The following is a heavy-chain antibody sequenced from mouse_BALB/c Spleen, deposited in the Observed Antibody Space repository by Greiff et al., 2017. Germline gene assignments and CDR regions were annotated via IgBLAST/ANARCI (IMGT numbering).Heavy chain of an antibody. CDR1: GFNIKDTY. Sequence: DVKLQESGAELVKPGASVKLSCTASGFNIKDTYMHWVKQRPEQGLEWIGRIDPANGNTKYDPKFQGKATITADTSSNTAYLQLSSLTSEDTAVYYCARSYGNYRGVYFDYWGQGTTLTVSS. D-gene: IGHD2-10*02. V-gene: IGHV14-3*02. CDR3: ARSYGNYRGVYFDY. CDR2: IDPANGNT. J-gene: IGHJ2*01.